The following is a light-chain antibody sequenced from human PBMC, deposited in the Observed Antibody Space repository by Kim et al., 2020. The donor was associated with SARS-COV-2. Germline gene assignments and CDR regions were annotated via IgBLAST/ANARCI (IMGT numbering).Light chain of an antibody. CDR1: QNVNEF. CDR2: SAS. Sequence: DIQMTQSPSSLSASVGDKVTITCRANQNVNEFLNWYQQKPGRAPELLIGSASTLQSGVPSRFSGSGSGTDFNLTISGLQPEDFTIYYCQSGWMFGQGTKVEIK. J-gene: IGKJ1*01. CDR3: QSGWM. V-gene: IGKV1-39*02.